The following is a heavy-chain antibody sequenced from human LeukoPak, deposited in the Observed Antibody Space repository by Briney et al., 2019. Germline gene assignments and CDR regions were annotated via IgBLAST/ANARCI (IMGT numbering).Heavy chain of an antibody. D-gene: IGHD3-3*01. J-gene: IGHJ4*02. CDR1: GFTISSNY. V-gene: IGHV3-53*01. CDR2: IYSGGST. CDR3: AREEGDFWSGYYSFDY. Sequence: GGSLRLSCAASGFTISSNYMSWVRQAPGKGLEWVSVIYSGGSTYCADSVKGRFTISRDNSKNTLYLQMNSLRAEDTAVYYCAREEGDFWSGYYSFDYWGQGTLVTVSS.